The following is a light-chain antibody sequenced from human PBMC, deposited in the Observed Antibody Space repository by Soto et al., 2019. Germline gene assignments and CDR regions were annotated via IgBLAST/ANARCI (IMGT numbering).Light chain of an antibody. Sequence: DIQMTQSPSTLSASVGDRVTITCRASQSISTYLAWYQQKPGKAPKLLIYGAPRLDRGVPSRFSSSGSGTEFTLTTNSLQPDDFAAYFCQHYSSYSRAFGQGTKVEIK. CDR3: QHYSSYSRA. J-gene: IGKJ1*01. CDR1: QSISTY. CDR2: GAP. V-gene: IGKV1-5*01.